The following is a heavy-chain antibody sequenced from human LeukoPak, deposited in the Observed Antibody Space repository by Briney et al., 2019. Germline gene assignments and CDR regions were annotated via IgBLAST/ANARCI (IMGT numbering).Heavy chain of an antibody. CDR3: ASLNYEYVWGYYAFDY. D-gene: IGHD3-16*01. CDR2: IYYSGST. Sequence: SETLSLTCTVSGGSISSGDYYWSWIRQPPGKGLESIGYIYYSGSTYYNPSLKSRVTISVDTSKNQFSLKLSSVTAADTAVYYCASLNYEYVWGYYAFDYWGQGTLVTVSS. V-gene: IGHV4-30-4*01. CDR1: GGSISSGDYY. J-gene: IGHJ4*02.